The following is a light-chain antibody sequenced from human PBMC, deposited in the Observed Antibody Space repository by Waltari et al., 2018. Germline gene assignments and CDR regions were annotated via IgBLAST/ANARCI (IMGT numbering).Light chain of an antibody. Sequence: EIVLTQSPGTLSLSPGERATLSCRASQSVSRALAWYQQKPGQAPRLLIYGAANRATGIADRFSGSGYGTDFSLTISSLEPEDFAVYYCQHYLRLPATFGQGTKVEIK. CDR1: QSVSRA. J-gene: IGKJ1*01. CDR2: GAA. V-gene: IGKV3-20*01. CDR3: QHYLRLPAT.